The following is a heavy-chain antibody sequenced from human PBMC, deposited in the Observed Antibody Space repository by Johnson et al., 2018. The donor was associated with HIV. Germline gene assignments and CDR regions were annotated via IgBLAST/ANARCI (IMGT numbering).Heavy chain of an antibody. Sequence: VQLVESGGGLIQPGGSLRLSCAASGFTVSDTDMTWVRQAPGKGLEWVSVIYSGGSTYYADSVKGRFTISRDNSKNTLYLQMNSLRAEDTAVYYCARERYYDSSGSSAFDIWGQGTMVTVSS. CDR1: GFTVSDTD. J-gene: IGHJ3*02. CDR3: ARERYYDSSGSSAFDI. V-gene: IGHV3-66*01. D-gene: IGHD3-22*01. CDR2: IYSGGST.